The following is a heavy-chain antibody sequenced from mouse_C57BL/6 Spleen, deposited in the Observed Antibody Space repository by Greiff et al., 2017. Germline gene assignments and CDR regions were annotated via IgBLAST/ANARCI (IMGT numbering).Heavy chain of an antibody. D-gene: IGHD2-3*01. CDR1: GFTFSSYA. CDR2: ISDGGSYT. CDR3: ARDGYYDPRDYAMDY. Sequence: DVQLVESGGGLVKPGGSLKLSCAASGFTFSSYAMSWVRPTPEKRLEWVATISDGGSYTYYPDNVKGRFTISRDNAKNNLYLQMSHLKSEDTAMYYCARDGYYDPRDYAMDYWGQGTSVTVSS. V-gene: IGHV5-4*01. J-gene: IGHJ4*01.